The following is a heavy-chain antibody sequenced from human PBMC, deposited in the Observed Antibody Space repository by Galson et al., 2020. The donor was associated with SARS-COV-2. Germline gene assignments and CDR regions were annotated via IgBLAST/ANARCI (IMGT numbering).Heavy chain of an antibody. D-gene: IGHD3-10*01. J-gene: IGHJ4*02. Sequence: ASETLSLTCTVSGGSISSGDYYWSWIRQPPGKGLEWIGYIYYSGGAYYNPSLKSRVAMSVDTSKNQFSLKLSSVTAADTAVFYCARLRYYGSGSYISFIDYWGQGTLVTVSS. CDR3: ARLRYYGSGSYISFIDY. CDR2: IYYSGGA. V-gene: IGHV4-30-4*01. CDR1: GGSISSGDYY.